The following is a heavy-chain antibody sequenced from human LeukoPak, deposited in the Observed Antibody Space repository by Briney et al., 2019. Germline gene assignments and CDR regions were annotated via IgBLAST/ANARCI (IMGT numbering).Heavy chain of an antibody. Sequence: GGSLRLSCAASGFTFSTYAMNWVRQAPGKGLEWVANIKEERGEKFYGDSVKGRFTISRDNAKDSLYLQMNSLRADDTAMYYCATGDALDVWGRGTMVTVSS. CDR3: ATGDALDV. J-gene: IGHJ3*01. CDR1: GFTFSTYA. V-gene: IGHV3-7*01. CDR2: IKEERGEK.